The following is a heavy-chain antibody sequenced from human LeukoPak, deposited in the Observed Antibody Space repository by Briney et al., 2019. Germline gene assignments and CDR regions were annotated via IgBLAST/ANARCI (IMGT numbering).Heavy chain of an antibody. J-gene: IGHJ4*02. D-gene: IGHD4-23*01. CDR1: GGSFSGYY. Sequence: SETLSLTCAVYGGSFSGYYWSWIRQPPGKGLEWIGEINHSGSTNYNPSLKSRVTISVDTSKNQFSLKLSSVTAADTAVYYCARGLGGGSNPTFDYWGQGTLVTVSS. CDR2: INHSGST. V-gene: IGHV4-34*01. CDR3: ARGLGGGSNPTFDY.